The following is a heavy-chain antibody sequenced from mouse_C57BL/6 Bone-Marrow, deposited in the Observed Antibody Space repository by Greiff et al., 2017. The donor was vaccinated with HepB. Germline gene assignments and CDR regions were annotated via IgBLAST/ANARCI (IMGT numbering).Heavy chain of an antibody. V-gene: IGHV8-12*01. CDR3: ARYYYDSTMDY. D-gene: IGHD1-1*01. J-gene: IGHJ4*01. CDR2: IYWGDDK. Sequence: QVTLKESGPGILQSSQTLSLTCSFSGFSLSTSGMGVSWTRQPSGKGLEWLAHIYWGDDKRYNPSLKSRLTISKVTSRNQVFLKITSVDTADTATYYCARYYYDSTMDYWGQGTSVTVSS. CDR1: GFSLSTSGMG.